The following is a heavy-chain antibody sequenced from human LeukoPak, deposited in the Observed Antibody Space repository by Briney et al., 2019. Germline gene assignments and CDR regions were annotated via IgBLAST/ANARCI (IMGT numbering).Heavy chain of an antibody. CDR1: GGSINTGTYY. J-gene: IGHJ4*02. Sequence: PSETLSLTCTVSGGSINTGTYYWGWIRQPPGKGLEWIGTIYYSGSTYYNPYLKSRVTISVDTSKNQFSLKLSSVTAADTAVYSCARHAFGGTHIYYFDYWGQGTLVTVSS. CDR3: ARHAFGGTHIYYFDY. CDR2: IYYSGST. V-gene: IGHV4-39*01. D-gene: IGHD3-10*01.